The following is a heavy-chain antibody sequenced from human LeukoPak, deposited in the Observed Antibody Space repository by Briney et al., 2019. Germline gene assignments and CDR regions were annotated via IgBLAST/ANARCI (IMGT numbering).Heavy chain of an antibody. CDR3: ARQVVAASYYFDY. CDR2: IYYSGST. CDR1: GGSSSGYY. J-gene: IGHJ4*02. V-gene: IGHV4-31*11. Sequence: PSETLSLTCAVYGGSSSGYYWSWIRQHPGKGLEWIGYIYYSGSTYYNPSLKSRVTISVDTSKNQFSLKLSSVTAADTAVYYCARQVVAASYYFDYWGQGTLVTVSS. D-gene: IGHD2-15*01.